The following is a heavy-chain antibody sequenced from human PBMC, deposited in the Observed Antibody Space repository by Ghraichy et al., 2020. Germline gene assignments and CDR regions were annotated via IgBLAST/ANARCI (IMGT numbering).Heavy chain of an antibody. CDR3: APRGSAFWFDP. Sequence: GESLNISCVATGFTFSSDAMSWVRQAPGKGLEWVSLISGSGYSTYYADSVKGRFTISRDNSKNTLYLQMNSLRAEDTAVYYCAPRGSAFWFDPWGQGTLVTVSS. CDR2: ISGSGYST. J-gene: IGHJ5*02. CDR1: GFTFSSDA. D-gene: IGHD1-26*01. V-gene: IGHV3-23*01.